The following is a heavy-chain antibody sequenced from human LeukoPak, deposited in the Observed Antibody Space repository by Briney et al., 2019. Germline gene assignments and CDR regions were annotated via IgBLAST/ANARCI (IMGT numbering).Heavy chain of an antibody. J-gene: IGHJ4*02. CDR3: ARDHGVYGDPNYFDY. D-gene: IGHD6-13*01. V-gene: IGHV6-1*01. CDR2: TYYRSKWYN. CDR1: GDSVSSNSAA. Sequence: SQTLSLTCAISGDSVSSNSAAWNWIRQSLSRGLEWLGRTYYRSKWYNDYAVSVKSRITINPDTSKNQFSLRLNSVTPEDTAVYYCARDHGVYGDPNYFDYWGQGTLVTVSS.